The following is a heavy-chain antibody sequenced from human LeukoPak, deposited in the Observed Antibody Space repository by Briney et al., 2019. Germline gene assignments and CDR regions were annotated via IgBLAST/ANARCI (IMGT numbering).Heavy chain of an antibody. CDR2: FDPEDGES. V-gene: IGHV1-24*01. CDR3: ATYPILEVYGHEYFDY. CDR1: GYTLTELS. J-gene: IGHJ4*02. D-gene: IGHD2-21*01. Sequence: GASVKVSCKVSGYTLTELSMHWVRQAPGKGLEWMGGFDPEDGESIYAQKFQGRVTMTEDTSTDTAYMELSSLRSEDTAVYYCATYPILEVYGHEYFDYWGQGTLVTVPS.